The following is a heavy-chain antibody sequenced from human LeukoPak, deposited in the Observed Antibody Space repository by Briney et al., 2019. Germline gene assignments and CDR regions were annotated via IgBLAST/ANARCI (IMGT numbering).Heavy chain of an antibody. CDR1: GYTFTSYF. J-gene: IGHJ4*02. CDR3: VRGGSAKSHSDY. V-gene: IGHV1-46*01. Sequence: ASVKVSCKASGYTFTSYFMHWVRQAPGQGLEWMGIINPNSGDTKYAQKLQGTVTMTRDTSTTTVYMNLHSLRSDDTAVYYCVRGGSAKSHSDYWGPGTLVIVS. CDR2: INPNSGDT. D-gene: IGHD2-15*01.